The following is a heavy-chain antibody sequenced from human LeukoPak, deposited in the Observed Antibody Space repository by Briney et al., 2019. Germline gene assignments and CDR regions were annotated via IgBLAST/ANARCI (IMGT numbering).Heavy chain of an antibody. CDR3: ARGQYYDILTGYSTSLFDY. D-gene: IGHD3-9*01. CDR2: IYTSGST. Sequence: SETLSLTCTVSGGSISSGSYYWSWIRQPAGKGLEWIGRIYTSGSTNYNPSLKSRVTISVDTSKNQFSLKLSSVTAADTAVYYCARGQYYDILTGYSTSLFDYWGQGTLVTVSS. CDR1: GGSISSGSYY. J-gene: IGHJ4*02. V-gene: IGHV4-61*02.